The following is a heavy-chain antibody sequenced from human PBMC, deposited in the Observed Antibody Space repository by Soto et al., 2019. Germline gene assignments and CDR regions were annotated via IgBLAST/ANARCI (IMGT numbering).Heavy chain of an antibody. CDR1: GFTFSSYA. CDR3: ARGRYDSSGYYYPYGAFDI. J-gene: IGHJ3*02. CDR2: ISYDGSNK. Sequence: QVQLVESGGGVVQPGRSLRLSCAASGFTFSSYAMHWVRQAPGKGLEWVAVISYDGSNKYYADSVKGRFTISRDNSKNTLYLQMNSLRAEGTAVYYCARGRYDSSGYYYPYGAFDIWGQGTMVTVSS. V-gene: IGHV3-30-3*01. D-gene: IGHD3-22*01.